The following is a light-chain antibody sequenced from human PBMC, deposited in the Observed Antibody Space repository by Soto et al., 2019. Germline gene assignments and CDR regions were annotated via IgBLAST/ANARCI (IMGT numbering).Light chain of an antibody. Sequence: IQLTQSPSSLSASVGDRVTITCRASQGISSYLAWYQQKLGKAPKLLIYAASTLQSGVPSRFSGSGSGTDFTLTISSLQPEDFATYYCQQLNSYPRVTFGPGTKVDIK. J-gene: IGKJ3*01. CDR1: QGISSY. CDR2: AAS. CDR3: QQLNSYPRVT. V-gene: IGKV1-9*01.